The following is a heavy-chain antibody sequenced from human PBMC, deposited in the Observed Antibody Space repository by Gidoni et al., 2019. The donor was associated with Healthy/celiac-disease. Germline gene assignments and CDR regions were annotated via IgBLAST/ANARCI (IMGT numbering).Heavy chain of an antibody. D-gene: IGHD3-16*01. J-gene: IGHJ4*02. CDR2: IYYSGST. Sequence: QVQLQESGPGLVKPSQTLSLTCTVSGGVISSGGYYWSWIRQHPGKGLEWIGYIYYSGSTYYNPSLKSRVTISVDTSKNQFSLKLSSVTAADTAVYYCARILGRGDPITQNPPDYWCQGTLVTVSS. CDR3: ARILGRGDPITQNPPDY. CDR1: GGVISSGGYY. V-gene: IGHV4-31*03.